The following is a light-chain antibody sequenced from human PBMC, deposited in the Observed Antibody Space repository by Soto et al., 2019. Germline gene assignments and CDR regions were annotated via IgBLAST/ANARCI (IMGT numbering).Light chain of an antibody. V-gene: IGKV1-5*03. Sequence: QVTLSASAVSGYVGDRVTITCRASQTISSWLAWYQQKPGKAPKLLIYKASTLKSGVPSRFSGSGSGTEFTLTISSLQPDDFATYYCQHYNSYSEAFGQGTKVDIK. CDR3: QHYNSYSEA. CDR1: QTISSW. CDR2: KAS. J-gene: IGKJ1*01.